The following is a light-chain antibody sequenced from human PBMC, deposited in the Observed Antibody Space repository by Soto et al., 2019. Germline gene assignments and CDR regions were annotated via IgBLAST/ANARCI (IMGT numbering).Light chain of an antibody. CDR1: SSDVGGCNY. CDR3: SSYASSSTLV. Sequence: QSALTQPASVSGSPGQSITISCTGTSSDVGGCNYVSWYQHHPGKAPKLMIYEVSNRPSGVSNRFSGSKSGNTASLTISGLQAEDEADYYCSSYASSSTLVFGTGTKLTVL. J-gene: IGLJ1*01. V-gene: IGLV2-14*01. CDR2: EVS.